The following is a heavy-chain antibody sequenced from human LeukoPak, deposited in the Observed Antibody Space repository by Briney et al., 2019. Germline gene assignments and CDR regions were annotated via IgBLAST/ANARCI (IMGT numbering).Heavy chain of an antibody. Sequence: SETLSLTCAVSGGSISSGGYSWSWIRQPPGTGLEWIGYIYHSGSTYYNPSLKSRVTISVDRSKNQFSLKLSSVTAADTAVYYCARVHDFWTGGFDPWGQGTLVTVSS. CDR3: ARVHDFWTGGFDP. J-gene: IGHJ5*02. V-gene: IGHV4-30-2*01. CDR2: IYHSGST. CDR1: GGSISSGGYS. D-gene: IGHD3/OR15-3a*01.